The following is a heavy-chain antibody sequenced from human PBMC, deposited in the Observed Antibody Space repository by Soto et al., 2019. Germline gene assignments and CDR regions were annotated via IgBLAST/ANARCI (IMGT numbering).Heavy chain of an antibody. CDR2: IIPIFGTA. CDR3: ARGALTTVTTYYYGMDV. V-gene: IGHV1-69*06. CDR1: GGTFSSYA. J-gene: IGHJ6*02. Sequence: ASVKVSCKASGGTFSSYAISWVRQAPGQGLEWMGGIIPIFGTANYAQKFQGRVTITADKSTSTAYMELSSLRSEDTAVCYCARGALTTVTTYYYGMDVWGQGTTVTVSS. D-gene: IGHD4-4*01.